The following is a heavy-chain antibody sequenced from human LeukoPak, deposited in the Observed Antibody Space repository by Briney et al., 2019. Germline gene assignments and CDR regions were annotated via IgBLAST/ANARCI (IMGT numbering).Heavy chain of an antibody. V-gene: IGHV3-53*01. CDR2: IYSDGNT. J-gene: IGHJ4*02. CDR3: ARRAGAYSHPYDY. Sequence: GGSLRLSCAASGFTVSSNYMSWVRQAPGKGLEWVSVIYSDGNTHYSDSVKGRFTISRDNSKNTLYLQMNSLRAEDTAVYYCARRAGAYSHPYDYWGQGTLVTVSS. D-gene: IGHD4/OR15-4a*01. CDR1: GFTVSSNY.